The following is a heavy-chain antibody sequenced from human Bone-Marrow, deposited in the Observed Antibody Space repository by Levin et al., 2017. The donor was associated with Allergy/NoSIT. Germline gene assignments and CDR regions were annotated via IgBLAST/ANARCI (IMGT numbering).Heavy chain of an antibody. CDR3: ARIKWRLTGYYIDY. Sequence: GGSLRLSCAASGFTFCDYYMSWIRQAPGQGLEWLSYISGSSSYTNNADSVKGRFTISRDNTKNSLYLQMNSLRAEDTAVYYCARIKWRLTGYYIDYWGQGTLVTVSS. J-gene: IGHJ4*02. D-gene: IGHD3-9*01. V-gene: IGHV3-11*03. CDR1: GFTFCDYY. CDR2: ISGSSSYT.